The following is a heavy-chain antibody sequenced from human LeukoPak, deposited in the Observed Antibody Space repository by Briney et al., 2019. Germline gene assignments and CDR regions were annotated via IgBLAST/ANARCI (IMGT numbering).Heavy chain of an antibody. CDR1: GFTYSTFS. Sequence: GGSLRLSCAATGFTYSTFSMNGVRQTPGKGLEWVSAISGSGSDIYYADSVKGRFTISRDNPKRSLYLQMNSLRAEDTAVYYCAKDDSSGYYYFDHLGQGTLVTVSS. CDR3: AKDDSSGYYYFDH. J-gene: IGHJ4*02. CDR2: ISGSGSDI. V-gene: IGHV3-21*04. D-gene: IGHD3-22*01.